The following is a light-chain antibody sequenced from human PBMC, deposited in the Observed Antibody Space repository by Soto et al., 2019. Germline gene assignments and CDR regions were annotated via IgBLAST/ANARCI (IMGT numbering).Light chain of an antibody. CDR2: GAS. J-gene: IGKJ1*01. CDR3: QEYGNSRT. CDR1: QSVSSTY. V-gene: IGKV3-20*01. Sequence: EIVLTQSPGTLSLSPGERATLSCRTSQSVSSTYLAWYQHKPGQAPRLLIYGASSRATGIPDRFSGSGSGTDFPLTISRLEPEDFAVYYCQEYGNSRTFGQGTKVEIK.